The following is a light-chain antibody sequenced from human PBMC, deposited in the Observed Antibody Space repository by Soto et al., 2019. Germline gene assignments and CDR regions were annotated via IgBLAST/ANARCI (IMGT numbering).Light chain of an antibody. CDR1: SSDVGGYDY. J-gene: IGLJ2*01. CDR3: SSYSSSSTPVL. V-gene: IGLV2-14*01. Sequence: QSVLTQPASVSGSLGQSITISCTGTSSDVGGYDYVSWYQQSPGKAPKLMIYEVTNRPSGVSNRFSGSKSGNTASLTISGLQAEDETDYYCSSYSSSSTPVLFGGGTKLTVL. CDR2: EVT.